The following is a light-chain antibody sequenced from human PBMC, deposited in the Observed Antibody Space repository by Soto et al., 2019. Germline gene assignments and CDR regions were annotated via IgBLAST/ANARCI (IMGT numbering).Light chain of an antibody. Sequence: DVQMTQSPSSVSASVGDRVTITCRASERINTYLAWYQQQPGKAPKLLIYAASSLQSGVPSRFSGSGYGTEFTLTISSLQPDDFATYYCQQYNTYSSLTFGGGTKVDI. J-gene: IGKJ4*01. CDR3: QQYNTYSSLT. CDR1: ERINTY. V-gene: IGKV1-12*02. CDR2: AAS.